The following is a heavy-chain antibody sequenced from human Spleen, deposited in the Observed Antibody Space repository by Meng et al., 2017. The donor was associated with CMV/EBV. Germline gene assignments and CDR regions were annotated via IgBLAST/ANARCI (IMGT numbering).Heavy chain of an antibody. D-gene: IGHD5/OR15-5a*01. CDR1: GFTLSSYW. J-gene: IGHJ6*02. Sequence: GGSLRLSCETSGFTLSSYWMTWVRQAPGKGLEWVANIKQDGSEKYYVDSVKGRFTISRDNAKNSLYLQMNSLRADDTAVYYCAKFQSTLGTSLYYYYYGMDVWGQGTTVTVSS. CDR3: AKFQSTLGTSLYYYYYGMDV. V-gene: IGHV3-7*01. CDR2: IKQDGSEK.